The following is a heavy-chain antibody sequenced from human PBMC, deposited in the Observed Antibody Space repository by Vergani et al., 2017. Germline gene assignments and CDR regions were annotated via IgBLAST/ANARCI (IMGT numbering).Heavy chain of an antibody. J-gene: IGHJ1*01. Sequence: QVQLQESGPGLVKPSETLSLTCTVSGGSISSYYWSWIRQPPGKGLEWIGYIYYSGSTNSNPSLKSRVTISVDTSKNQFSLKLISVTAADTAVYYCARTPRWAAAGTYFQHWGQGTLVTVSS. CDR1: GGSISSYY. CDR2: IYYSGST. D-gene: IGHD6-13*01. CDR3: ARTPRWAAAGTYFQH. V-gene: IGHV4-59*01.